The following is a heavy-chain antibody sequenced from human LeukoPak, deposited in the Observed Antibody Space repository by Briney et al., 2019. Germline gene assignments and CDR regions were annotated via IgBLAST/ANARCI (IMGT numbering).Heavy chain of an antibody. Sequence: ASVKVSCTASGYTFTSYGISWVRQAPGQGLEWMGWISAYNGNTNYAQKLQGRVTMTTDTSTSTAYMELRSLRSDDTAVYYCARDYPYYDFWSGNHYGMDVWGQGTTVTVSS. CDR1: GYTFTSYG. D-gene: IGHD3-3*01. CDR2: ISAYNGNT. J-gene: IGHJ6*02. CDR3: ARDYPYYDFWSGNHYGMDV. V-gene: IGHV1-18*01.